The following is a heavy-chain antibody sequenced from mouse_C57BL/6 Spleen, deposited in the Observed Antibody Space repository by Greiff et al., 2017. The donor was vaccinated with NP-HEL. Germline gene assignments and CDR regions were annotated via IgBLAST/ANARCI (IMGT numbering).Heavy chain of an antibody. Sequence: EVQLQQSGAELVRPGASVKLSCTASGFNIKDDYMHWVKQRPEQGLEWIGWIDPENGDTEYASKFQGKATITADTSSNTAYLQLSILTSVDTAVYFCTKIGSYRYFDGWGTGTAVTVSS. CDR3: TKIGSYRYFDG. CDR1: GFNIKDDY. V-gene: IGHV14-4*01. D-gene: IGHD1-1*02. J-gene: IGHJ1*03. CDR2: IDPENGDT.